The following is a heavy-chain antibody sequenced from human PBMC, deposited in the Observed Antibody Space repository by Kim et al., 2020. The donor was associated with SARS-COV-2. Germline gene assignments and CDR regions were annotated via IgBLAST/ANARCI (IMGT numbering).Heavy chain of an antibody. CDR2: ISFDGTKI. CDR3: AREGDYCLDN. Sequence: GGSLRLSCAASGFTFRYYAMHWVRQAPGKGLEWLADISFDGTKIHYADSVKGRLTISRDNSKNTLYLQMNTLTPEDTAVFYCAREGDYCLDNWGQGTLVTVSS. CDR1: GFTFRYYA. J-gene: IGHJ4*02. D-gene: IGHD2-15*01. V-gene: IGHV3-30*04.